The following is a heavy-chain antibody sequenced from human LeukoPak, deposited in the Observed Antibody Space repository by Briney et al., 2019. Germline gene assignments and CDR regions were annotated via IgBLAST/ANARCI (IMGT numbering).Heavy chain of an antibody. CDR2: INHSGST. D-gene: IGHD6-19*01. Sequence: SETLSLTCAVYGGSLSGYYWSWIRQPPGKGLEWIGEINHSGSTNYNPSLKSRVTISVDTSKNQFSLKLSSVTAADTAVYYCARTPAYSSGWYFFDYWGQGTLVTVSS. CDR3: ARTPAYSSGWYFFDY. J-gene: IGHJ4*02. CDR1: GGSLSGYY. V-gene: IGHV4-34*01.